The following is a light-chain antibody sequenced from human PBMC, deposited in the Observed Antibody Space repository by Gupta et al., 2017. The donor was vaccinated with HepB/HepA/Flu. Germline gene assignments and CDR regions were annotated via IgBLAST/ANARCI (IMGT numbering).Light chain of an antibody. CDR1: QGIRKD. V-gene: IGKV1-6*01. Sequence: AIQTRQSRPYLSASVGDRVTITCRASQGIRKDLGWYQQKPGKAPKLLIYAASSLQSGVPSRFSGSGSGTDFTLTISSLQPEDFATYYCQQAYSFPWAFGQGTKVEIK. J-gene: IGKJ1*01. CDR2: AAS. CDR3: QQAYSFPWA.